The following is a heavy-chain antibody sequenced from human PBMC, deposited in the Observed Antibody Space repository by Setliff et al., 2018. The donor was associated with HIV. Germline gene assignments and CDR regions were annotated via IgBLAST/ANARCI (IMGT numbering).Heavy chain of an antibody. Sequence: SETLSLTCSVSGGSISTYYWSWIRQPPGQGLEWIGYIYYSGSTNYNPSLKSRVTISVNKSKNQFSLKLRSVTAADTAVYYCARVVRQVPASYHYYYYMDVWGKGTTVTVS. CDR1: GGSISTYY. CDR3: ARVVRQVPASYHYYYYMDV. CDR2: IYYSGST. V-gene: IGHV4-59*01. J-gene: IGHJ6*03. D-gene: IGHD2-2*01.